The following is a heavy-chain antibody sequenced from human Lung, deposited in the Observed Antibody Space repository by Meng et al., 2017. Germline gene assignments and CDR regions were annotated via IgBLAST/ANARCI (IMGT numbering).Heavy chain of an antibody. V-gene: IGHV4-34*01. Sequence: QVQRQPSGAGLLMPSDTLSLTCVVSGGSFSDYYWGWIRQPPGKGLEWIGEINHSGSTNYNPSLESRATISVDTSQNNLSLKLSSVTAADSAVYYCARGPTTMAHDFDYWGQGTLVTVSS. J-gene: IGHJ4*02. CDR2: INHSGST. CDR1: GGSFSDYY. D-gene: IGHD4-11*01. CDR3: ARGPTTMAHDFDY.